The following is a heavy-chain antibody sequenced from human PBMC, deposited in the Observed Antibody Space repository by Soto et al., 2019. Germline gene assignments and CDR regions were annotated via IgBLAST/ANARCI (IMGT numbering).Heavy chain of an antibody. Sequence: PGGSLRLSCTASGFTFSSYAMSWVRQAPGKGLEWVSSINGGGGTTNYADSVKGRFTISRDNSKNTMYLQMNSLRAEDTALYFCAKIICTTNCYDYWGQGTLVTV. CDR2: INGGGGTT. V-gene: IGHV3-23*01. J-gene: IGHJ4*02. CDR3: AKIICTTNCYDY. CDR1: GFTFSSYA. D-gene: IGHD2-2*01.